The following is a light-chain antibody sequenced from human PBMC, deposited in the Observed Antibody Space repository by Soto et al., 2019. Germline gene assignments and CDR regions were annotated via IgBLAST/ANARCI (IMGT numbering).Light chain of an antibody. Sequence: EIRMMQSAPTLSVSGEETATLSCRTSQSISIGLAWYRQKPGQAPRLLIYGASTRATGTPARFSGSGSGTDFTLTISSLQYEDFALYYCQQYNKWPLSTFGQGTRLDIK. CDR3: QQYNKWPLST. CDR1: QSISIG. V-gene: IGKV3D-15*01. CDR2: GAS. J-gene: IGKJ5*01.